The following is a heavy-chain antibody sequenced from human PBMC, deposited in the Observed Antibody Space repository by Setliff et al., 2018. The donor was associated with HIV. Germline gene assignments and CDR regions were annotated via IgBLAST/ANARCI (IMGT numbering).Heavy chain of an antibody. CDR3: ARHVGDTFDI. J-gene: IGHJ3*02. V-gene: IGHV5-51*01. CDR2: THPEDSDT. CDR1: GYSFTNNW. Sequence: GESLTISCKGSGYSFTNNWIGWVRQMPGEGLEWMGITHPEDSDTRYNPSFQGQVTMSTNKSISTAYLQWNSLKASDTAMYYCARHVGDTFDIWGQGTMVTVSS. D-gene: IGHD3-16*01.